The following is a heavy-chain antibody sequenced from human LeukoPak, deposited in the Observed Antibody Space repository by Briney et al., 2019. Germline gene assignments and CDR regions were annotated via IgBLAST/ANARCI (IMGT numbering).Heavy chain of an antibody. Sequence: QPGGSLRLSCAAPGFTFSSYAMSWVRQAPGKGLEWVSAISGSGGSTYYADSVKGRFTISRDNSKNTLYLQMNSLRAEDTAVYYCARFGVVEKLSYGMDVWGQGTTVTVSS. CDR3: ARFGVVEKLSYGMDV. CDR1: GFTFSSYA. J-gene: IGHJ6*02. CDR2: ISGSGGST. V-gene: IGHV3-23*01. D-gene: IGHD3-3*01.